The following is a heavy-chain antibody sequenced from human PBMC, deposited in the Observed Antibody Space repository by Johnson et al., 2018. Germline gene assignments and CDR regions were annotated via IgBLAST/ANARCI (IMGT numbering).Heavy chain of an antibody. CDR3: AKVGEYSGIYPYYYHNYMDV. CDR2: MYYTWST. V-gene: IGHV4-61*01. D-gene: IGHD1-26*01. Sequence: QVQLQESGPGLVRXSETXSLXCTVSGASVSRGSYYWTWIRQSPGKGLEYIGYMYYTWSTNYNPSLKSRFTISGDTSKNQFSPKLSSVTAADTAVYYCAKVGEYSGIYPYYYHNYMDVWGKGTAVTVSS. J-gene: IGHJ6*03. CDR1: GASVSRGSYY.